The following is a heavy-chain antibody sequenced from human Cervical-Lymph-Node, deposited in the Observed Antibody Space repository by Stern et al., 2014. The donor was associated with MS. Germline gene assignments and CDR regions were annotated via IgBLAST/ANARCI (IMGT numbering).Heavy chain of an antibody. CDR2: ISYDAMKK. J-gene: IGHJ3*02. D-gene: IGHD2-21*02. CDR1: GFTFRTYA. V-gene: IGHV3-30*04. Sequence: VQLVESGGGVVQPGRSLRLSCAASGFTFRTYAMHWVRQALGKGLEWVAIISYDAMKKYYADSVKGRFTISRDNSKNTLWLQMSSLRPEDTAVYYCASKYEVTAIGPGAFDIWGLGTMVTVSS. CDR3: ASKYEVTAIGPGAFDI.